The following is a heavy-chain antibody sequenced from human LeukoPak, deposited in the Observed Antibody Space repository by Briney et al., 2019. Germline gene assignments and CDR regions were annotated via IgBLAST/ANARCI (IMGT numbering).Heavy chain of an antibody. J-gene: IGHJ4*02. CDR2: INPSGGST. V-gene: IGHV1-46*01. Sequence: ASVKVSCKASGYTFTNYYIHWVRQAPGQGLECMGIINPSGGSTSYAQKFQGRVTMTRDMSTSTVYMELSSLRSEDTAVYYCASLTGIAVADYWGQGTLVTVSS. D-gene: IGHD6-19*01. CDR3: ASLTGIAVADY. CDR1: GYTFTNYY.